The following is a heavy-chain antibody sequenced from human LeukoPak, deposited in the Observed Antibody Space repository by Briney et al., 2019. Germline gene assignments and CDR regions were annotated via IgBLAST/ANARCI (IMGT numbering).Heavy chain of an antibody. CDR2: ISGSGGST. Sequence: PGGSLRLSCAASGFTFSSYAMSWVRQAPGKGLEWVSAISGSGGSTYYADSVKGRFTISRDNSKNTLYLQMNSLRAEDTAVYYCAKVGARITSRNWFDPWGQGTLVTVSS. CDR3: AKVGARITSRNWFDP. D-gene: IGHD3-10*01. CDR1: GFTFSSYA. V-gene: IGHV3-23*01. J-gene: IGHJ5*02.